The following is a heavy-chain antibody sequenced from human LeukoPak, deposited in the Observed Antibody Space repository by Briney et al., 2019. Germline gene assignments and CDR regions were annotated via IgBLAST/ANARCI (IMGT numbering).Heavy chain of an antibody. CDR3: ARSRDYGDYNWYFDL. D-gene: IGHD4-17*01. CDR2: INSDGSST. J-gene: IGHJ2*01. V-gene: IGHV3-74*01. Sequence: GGSLSLSCAASGFTFSSYWMHWVRQAPGKGLVWVSRINSDGSSTSYADSVKGRFTISRDNAKNTLYLQMNSLRAEDTAVYYCARSRDYGDYNWYFDLWGRGTLVTVSS. CDR1: GFTFSSYW.